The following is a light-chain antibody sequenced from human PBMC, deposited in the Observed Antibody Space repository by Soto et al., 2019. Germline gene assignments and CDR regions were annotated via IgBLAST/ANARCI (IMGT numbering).Light chain of an antibody. CDR1: RSDVGGYNY. J-gene: IGLJ1*01. CDR3: SSSTSSSTLV. CDR2: GVS. V-gene: IGLV2-14*03. Sequence: QSVLTQPASVSGSPGQSITISCTGTRSDVGGYNYVSWYQQHPGKAPKLMIYGVSNRPSGVSNRFSGSKSGNTASLTISGLQAEDEADYYCSSSTSSSTLVFGIGTKVTVL.